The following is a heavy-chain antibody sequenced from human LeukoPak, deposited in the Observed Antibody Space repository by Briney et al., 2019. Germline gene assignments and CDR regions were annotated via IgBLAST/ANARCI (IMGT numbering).Heavy chain of an antibody. D-gene: IGHD2-15*01. V-gene: IGHV1-69*06. CDR1: GGTFSSYA. J-gene: IGHJ4*02. CDR3: ARSVGYCSGGSCCPYLDY. CDR2: IIPIFGTA. Sequence: SVKVSCKASGGTFSSYAISWVRQAPGQGLEWMGGIIPIFGTANYAQKFQGRVTITADKSTSTAYMELSSLRSEDTAVYYCARSVGYCSGGSCCPYLDYWGQGTLVTVSS.